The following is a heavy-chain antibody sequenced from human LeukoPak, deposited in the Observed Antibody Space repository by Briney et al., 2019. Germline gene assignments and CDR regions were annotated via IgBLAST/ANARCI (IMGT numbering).Heavy chain of an antibody. J-gene: IGHJ3*02. CDR2: IIPIFGIA. D-gene: IGHD1-26*01. CDR3: ARFSGSASIGAFDI. V-gene: IGHV1-69*04. CDR1: GGTFSGYA. Sequence: SVKASCKASGGTFSGYAISWVRQAPGQGLEWMGRIIPIFGIANYAQKFQGRVTITADKSTSTAYMELSSLRSEDTAVYYCARFSGSASIGAFDIWGQGTMVTVSS.